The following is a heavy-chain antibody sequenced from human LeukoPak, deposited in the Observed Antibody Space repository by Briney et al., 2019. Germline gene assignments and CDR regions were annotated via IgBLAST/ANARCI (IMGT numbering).Heavy chain of an antibody. CDR3: ARDLKTYFDFWD. Sequence: PGGSLRLSCAASGLTFDDHGMSWVRHAPGAGLEWVSHINWKGTGTDYADSVKGRFTISRDNAKNSLYLQMNSLRAEDTALCYCARDLKTYFDFWDWGQGTLVTVSS. J-gene: IGHJ4*02. CDR2: INWKGTGT. D-gene: IGHD3-3*01. CDR1: GLTFDDHG. V-gene: IGHV3-20*04.